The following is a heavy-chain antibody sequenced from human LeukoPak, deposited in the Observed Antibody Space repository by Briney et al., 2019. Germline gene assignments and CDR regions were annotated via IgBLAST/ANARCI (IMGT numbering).Heavy chain of an antibody. CDR2: INPRGGTT. CDR1: GYTFTTYY. V-gene: IGHV1-46*04. J-gene: IGHJ4*02. D-gene: IGHD1-26*01. CDR3: SRDLGGSYSDY. Sequence: ASVKVSCKASGYTFTTYYMHWVRQAPGQGLEWVGVINPRGGTTTYAQKLQGRVTMTRDTSTSTVYMELSSLRIEDTAVYYCSRDLGGSYSDYWGQGTMVTVSS.